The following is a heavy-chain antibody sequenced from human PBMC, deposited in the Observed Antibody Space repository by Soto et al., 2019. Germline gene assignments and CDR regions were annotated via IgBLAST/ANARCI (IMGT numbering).Heavy chain of an antibody. CDR3: ARGGYDYVWGSYRNDYYFDY. J-gene: IGHJ4*02. Sequence: GASVKVSCKASGGTFSSYAISWVRQAPGQGLEWMGGIIPIFGTANYAQKFQGRVTITADESTSTAYMELSSLRSEDTAVYYCARGGYDYVWGSYRNDYYFDYWGQGTLVTVSS. CDR2: IIPIFGTA. CDR1: GGTFSSYA. D-gene: IGHD3-16*02. V-gene: IGHV1-69*13.